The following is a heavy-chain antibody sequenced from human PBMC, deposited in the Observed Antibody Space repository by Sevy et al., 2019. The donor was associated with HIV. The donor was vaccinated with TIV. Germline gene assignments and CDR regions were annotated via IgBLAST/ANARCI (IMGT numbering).Heavy chain of an antibody. CDR2: ISGSGGST. D-gene: IGHD3-10*01. J-gene: IGHJ3*02. CDR1: GFTFSSYA. Sequence: GGSLRLSCAASGFTFSSYAMSWVRQAPGKGLEWVSAISGSGGSTYYADSVKGRFTISRDNSKNTLYLQMNSLRAEDTAVYDCAKGDGDSQRAFDIWGQGTMVTVSS. CDR3: AKGDGDSQRAFDI. V-gene: IGHV3-23*01.